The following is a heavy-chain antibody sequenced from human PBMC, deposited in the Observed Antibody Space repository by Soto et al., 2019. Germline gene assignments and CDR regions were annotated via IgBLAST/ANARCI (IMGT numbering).Heavy chain of an antibody. J-gene: IGHJ6*02. CDR3: ASLGRATYGIDV. Sequence: SETLSLTYAVYGGTFSGYYWSWIRQPPGKGLEWIGEINHSGSTNYNPSLKSQVAISVDTSKNHFSLKLSSVTAADTAVYYCASLGRATYGIDVWGQGTTVT. D-gene: IGHD1-26*01. V-gene: IGHV4-34*01. CDR1: GGTFSGYY. CDR2: INHSGST.